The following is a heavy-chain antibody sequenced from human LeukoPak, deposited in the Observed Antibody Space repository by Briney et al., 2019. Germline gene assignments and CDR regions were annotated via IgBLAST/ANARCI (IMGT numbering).Heavy chain of an antibody. Sequence: SETLSLTCTVSVDSISSRDYYWGWIRQPPGKGLEWLGSIYYSGGTYYNPSIRSRVTMFVDTSKNQSSLKLGSVTAADTAVYYCARHHYDSSGYTYYFDYWGQGTLVTVSS. CDR3: ARHHYDSSGYTYYFDY. CDR1: VDSISSRDYY. D-gene: IGHD3-22*01. CDR2: IYYSGGT. J-gene: IGHJ4*02. V-gene: IGHV4-39*01.